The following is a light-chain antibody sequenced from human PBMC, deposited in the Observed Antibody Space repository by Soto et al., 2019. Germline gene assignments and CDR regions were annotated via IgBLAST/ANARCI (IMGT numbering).Light chain of an antibody. CDR1: QGISNY. CDR3: LQHNSYPWT. J-gene: IGKJ1*01. Sequence: DIQMTQSPSAMSASVGDRVTITCRASQGISNYLAWFQQKPGKGPKRLIYAASSLQRGVPSRFSGSGSRTEFSLTICRLQPEDFATYYCLQHNSYPWTFVQGTKVEIK. CDR2: AAS. V-gene: IGKV1-17*03.